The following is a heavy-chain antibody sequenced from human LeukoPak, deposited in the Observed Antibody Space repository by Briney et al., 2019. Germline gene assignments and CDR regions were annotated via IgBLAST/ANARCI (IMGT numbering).Heavy chain of an antibody. CDR3: TRVATAGTWTDY. Sequence: PGRSLRLSCAASGFTFSDYGMQWVRQAPGKGLECLSVIWSGGSIADYAESVRGRFTISRDNSKNTVYQQMNSLRAEDTAIYFCTRVATAGTWTDYWGQGTLVTVSS. D-gene: IGHD6-25*01. V-gene: IGHV3-33*03. CDR1: GFTFSDYG. J-gene: IGHJ4*02. CDR2: IWSGGSIA.